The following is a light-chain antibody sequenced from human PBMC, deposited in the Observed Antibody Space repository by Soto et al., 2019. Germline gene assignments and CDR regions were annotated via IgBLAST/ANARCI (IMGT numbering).Light chain of an antibody. CDR1: HNINTY. Sequence: DIQMTQSPSSLSASVGDRVAITCRASHNINTYLNWYQQRPGKAPRLLIYAAPSVQGGVPSRFSGSGSGTDFTLTISSLQPEDFATYYCQLSDSSLTFGQGTRLEIK. J-gene: IGKJ5*01. CDR3: QLSDSSLT. CDR2: AAP. V-gene: IGKV1-39*01.